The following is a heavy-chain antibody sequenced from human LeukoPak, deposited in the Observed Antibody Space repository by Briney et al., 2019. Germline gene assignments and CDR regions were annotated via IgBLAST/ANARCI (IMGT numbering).Heavy chain of an antibody. D-gene: IGHD2-2*01. J-gene: IGHJ3*02. CDR2: IKSKTDGGTI. V-gene: IGHV3-15*01. CDR3: TSGSVAVRQGIYI. CDR1: VFTFSNAW. Sequence: PGESLRLSCAASVFTFSNAWMNSVRQAPAKGLEWVGRIKSKTDGGTIDYAAHVKGRFTISRDDSKNTLYLQMNSLKIEDTAVYYCTSGSVAVRQGIYIWGQGTMVTVSS.